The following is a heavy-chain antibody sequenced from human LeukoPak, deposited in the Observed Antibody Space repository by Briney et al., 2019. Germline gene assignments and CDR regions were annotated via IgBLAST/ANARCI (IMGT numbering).Heavy chain of an antibody. D-gene: IGHD2-2*01. CDR3: ARGQYCSGTSCYAYYYYYNMDV. V-gene: IGHV3-30*19. J-gene: IGHJ6*02. Sequence: PGRSLRLSCAASGFTFSSYGMHWVRQAPGKGLEWVAVISNDGNNKYYGDSVKGRFTISRDNSKNTLYLLMNSLRADDTAVYYCARGQYCSGTSCYAYYYYYNMDVWGQGTTVTVSS. CDR1: GFTFSSYG. CDR2: ISNDGNNK.